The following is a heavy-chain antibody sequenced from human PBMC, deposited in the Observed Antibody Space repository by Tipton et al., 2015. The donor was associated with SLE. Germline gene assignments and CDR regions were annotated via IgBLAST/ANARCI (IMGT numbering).Heavy chain of an antibody. J-gene: IGHJ3*02. V-gene: IGHV3-15*05. CDR1: EFTFRNAW. Sequence: SLRLSCAASEFTFRNAWMSWVRQAPGKGLEWVGRIKSKGDGETTGYAAPVQGRFTISRDDSRNTLYLQMNSVKTEDTAAYFCTADVAEVGPYALDIWGQGTMVTVSS. D-gene: IGHD6-19*01. CDR2: IKSKGDGETT. CDR3: TADVAEVGPYALDI.